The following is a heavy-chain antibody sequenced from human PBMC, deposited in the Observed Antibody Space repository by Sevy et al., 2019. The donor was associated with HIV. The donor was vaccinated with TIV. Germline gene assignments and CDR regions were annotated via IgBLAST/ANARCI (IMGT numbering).Heavy chain of an antibody. J-gene: IGHJ3*02. Sequence: SKTLSLTCTVSGGSISSYYWSWIRQPAGKGLEWIGRIYTSGSTNYNPSLKSRVTMSVDTSKNQFSMKLSSVTAADTAVYYCARVVGSGSIDAFDIWGQGTMVTVSS. CDR3: ARVVGSGSIDAFDI. CDR2: IYTSGST. V-gene: IGHV4-4*07. D-gene: IGHD3-10*01. CDR1: GGSISSYY.